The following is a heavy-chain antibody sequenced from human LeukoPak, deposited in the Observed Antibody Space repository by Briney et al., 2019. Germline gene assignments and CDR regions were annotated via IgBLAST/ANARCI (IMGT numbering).Heavy chain of an antibody. D-gene: IGHD1/OR15-1a*01. CDR1: GFTFSSYS. CDR3: ARVNPGTTFDY. Sequence: GSLRLSCAASGFTFSSYSMNWVRQAPGKGLEWVSSISSSSSYIYYADSVKGRFTISRDNAKNTLFLQMNSLRAEDTAMYYCARVNPGTTFDYWGQGTLVTVSS. J-gene: IGHJ4*02. CDR2: ISSSSSYI. V-gene: IGHV3-21*01.